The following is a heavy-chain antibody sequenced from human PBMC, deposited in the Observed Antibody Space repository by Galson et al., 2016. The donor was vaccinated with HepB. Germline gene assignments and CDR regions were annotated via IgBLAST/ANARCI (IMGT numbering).Heavy chain of an antibody. V-gene: IGHV6-1*01. CDR3: ARGQHHAMDV. J-gene: IGHJ6*02. Sequence: CAISGDSVSRTGPAWNWLRQSPSRGLEWLGRAYQRSSWTNDYSESVKSRITISPDTSKNQFSLQLNSVTPEDTAVYYGARGQHHAMDVWGQGTTVTVSS. CDR2: AYQRSSWTN. CDR1: GDSVSRTGPA. D-gene: IGHD6-13*01.